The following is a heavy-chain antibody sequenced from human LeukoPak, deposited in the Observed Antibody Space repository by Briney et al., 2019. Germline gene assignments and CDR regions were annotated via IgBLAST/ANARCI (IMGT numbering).Heavy chain of an antibody. Sequence: GGSLRLSCAASGFTFSNYWMTWVREGPGEGLEWLANINLDGSETHFVDSVKGRFTISRDNAKNSLSLQMSGPRVEDTAVYYCARGYSDWLRCGQGTQVTVSS. V-gene: IGHV3-7*01. CDR2: INLDGSET. D-gene: IGHD4-11*01. CDR3: ARGYSDWLR. J-gene: IGHJ4*02. CDR1: GFTFSNYW.